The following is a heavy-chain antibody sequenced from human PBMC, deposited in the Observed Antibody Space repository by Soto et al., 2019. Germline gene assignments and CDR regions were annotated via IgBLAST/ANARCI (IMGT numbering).Heavy chain of an antibody. D-gene: IGHD3-9*01. CDR3: ARDQVLLRDVDWSHSYFDL. CDR1: GGSISSGAHF. Sequence: QVQLQESGPGLVKPSQTLSLTCTVSGGSISSGAHFWTWIRQPPGKGLEWIGYIYYTGSTDYNPSPKSRVTMSVDPSKNQFSLKLRSVTAADTAVYYCARDQVLLRDVDWSHSYFDLWGRGTLVTVSS. CDR2: IYYTGST. V-gene: IGHV4-30-4*01. J-gene: IGHJ2*01.